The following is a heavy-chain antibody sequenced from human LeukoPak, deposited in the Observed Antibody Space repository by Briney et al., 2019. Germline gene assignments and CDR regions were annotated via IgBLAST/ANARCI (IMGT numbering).Heavy chain of an antibody. D-gene: IGHD6-13*01. CDR3: AKGYPGIAAAGHYFDY. Sequence: GGSLRLSCAASGFTFSSYAMSRVRQAPGKGLEWVSAISGSGGSTYYADSVKGRFTISRDNSKNTLYLQMNSLRAEDTAVYYCAKGYPGIAAAGHYFDYWGQGTLVTVSS. J-gene: IGHJ4*02. CDR2: ISGSGGST. CDR1: GFTFSSYA. V-gene: IGHV3-23*01.